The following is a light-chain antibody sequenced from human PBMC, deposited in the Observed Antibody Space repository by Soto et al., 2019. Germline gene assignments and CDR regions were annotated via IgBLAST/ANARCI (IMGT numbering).Light chain of an antibody. J-gene: IGLJ3*02. V-gene: IGLV1-44*01. CDR2: AND. Sequence: QSVLTQAPSASGTPGQRVTMSCSGTKSNIGSNKVNWYQQLPGTAPKLLIHANDQRPSGVPDRFSGSKSGTSASLAISGLQTGDEADFYCGAWDSSLRATVFGGGTKLTVL. CDR3: GAWDSSLRATV. CDR1: KSNIGSNK.